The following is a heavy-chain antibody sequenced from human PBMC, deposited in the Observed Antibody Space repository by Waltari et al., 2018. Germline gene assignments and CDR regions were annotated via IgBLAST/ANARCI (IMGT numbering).Heavy chain of an antibody. CDR1: RFTFSNYW. V-gene: IGHV3-7*01. Sequence: EVRLVESGGGLVQPGGSLRLSCAGSRFTFSNYWMSWVRQAPGKGLEGVANIKQDGAEKNDVDSVKGRFTISRDNAKESLYLQMNSLRADDTAVYFCAREATDYFYGLDLWGQGTTVTVSS. CDR2: IKQDGAEK. CDR3: AREATDYFYGLDL. J-gene: IGHJ6*02.